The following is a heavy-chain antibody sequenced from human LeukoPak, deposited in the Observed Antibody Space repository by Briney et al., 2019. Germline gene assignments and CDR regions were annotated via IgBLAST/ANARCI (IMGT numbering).Heavy chain of an antibody. CDR1: GYTFTSYG. D-gene: IGHD6-13*01. J-gene: IGHJ4*02. CDR3: AREGVAATGLDY. V-gene: IGHV1-18*01. Sequence: ASVKVSCKASGYTFTSYGISWVRQAPGQGLEWMGWISAYNGNTNYAQKLQGRVTMTRDTSTVYMELSSLRSEDTAVYYCAREGVAATGLDYWGQGTLVTVSS. CDR2: ISAYNGNT.